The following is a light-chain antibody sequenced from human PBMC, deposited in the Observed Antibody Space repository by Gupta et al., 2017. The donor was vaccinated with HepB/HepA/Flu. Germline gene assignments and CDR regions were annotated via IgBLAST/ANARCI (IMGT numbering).Light chain of an antibody. J-gene: IGLJ2*01. CDR3: CSYAGSSTFFV. CDR1: SSDVGSYNL. V-gene: IGLV2-23*02. CDR2: EVS. Sequence: QSALTQPASVSGSPGQSITIPCTGTSSDVGSYNLVSWYQQHPGKAPKLMIYEVSKRPSGVSNRFSGSKSGNTASLTISGLQAEDEADYYCCSYAGSSTFFVFGGGTKLTVL.